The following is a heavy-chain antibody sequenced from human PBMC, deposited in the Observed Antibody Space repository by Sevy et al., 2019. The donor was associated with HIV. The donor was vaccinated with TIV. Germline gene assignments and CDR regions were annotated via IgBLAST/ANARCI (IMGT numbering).Heavy chain of an antibody. Sequence: GGSLRLSCAASGFTFSSYWMTWVRQAPGKGLEWVANIKQDMSEKYYADSVKGRFTISRDNARNSLYLQMESLRAEDTAVYYCARAQQVTMLVVIGAIYFDLWGQGTLVTVSS. CDR2: IKQDMSEK. V-gene: IGHV3-7*01. D-gene: IGHD3-22*01. J-gene: IGHJ4*02. CDR3: ARAQQVTMLVVIGAIYFDL. CDR1: GFTFSSYW.